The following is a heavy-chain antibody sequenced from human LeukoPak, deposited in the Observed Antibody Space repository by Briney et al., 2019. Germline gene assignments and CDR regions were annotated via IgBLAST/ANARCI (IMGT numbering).Heavy chain of an antibody. CDR3: ANHNIATFDY. V-gene: IGHV3-23*01. J-gene: IGHJ4*02. CDR2: ISESGGST. Sequence: GGSLRLSCAASGFTFSNYVMNWVRQAPGKGLEWVSTISESGGSTYYADSVKGRFIISRDNSKDTLYLQMNSLRADDTAVYYCANHNIATFDYWGQGTLVTVSS. CDR1: GFTFSNYV. D-gene: IGHD2/OR15-2a*01.